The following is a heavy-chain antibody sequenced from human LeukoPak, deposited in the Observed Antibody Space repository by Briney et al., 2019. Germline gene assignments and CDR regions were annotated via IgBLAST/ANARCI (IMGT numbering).Heavy chain of an antibody. CDR2: IRFDGSNK. CDR3: VKGDAN. D-gene: IGHD3-16*01. Sequence: PGGSLRLSCAASGFTFSTYDIHWVRQAPGKGLEWVAFIRFDGSNKFYADSVKGRFTISRDNSKNTLYLQMNSLRAEDTAVYYCVKGDANWGQGTLVTVSS. CDR1: GFTFSTYD. J-gene: IGHJ4*02. V-gene: IGHV3-30*02.